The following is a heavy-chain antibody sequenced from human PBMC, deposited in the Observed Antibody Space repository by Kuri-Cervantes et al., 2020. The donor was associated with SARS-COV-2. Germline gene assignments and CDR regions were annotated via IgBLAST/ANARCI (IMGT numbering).Heavy chain of an antibody. CDR2: IIPIFGTA. CDR1: GGTFSSYA. CDR3: ARTLYGSHRIAVAGPLDWYFDL. D-gene: IGHD6-19*01. V-gene: IGHV1-69*06. Sequence: SVKVSCKASGGTFSSYAISWVRQAPGQGLEWMGGIIPIFGTANCAQKFQGRVTITADKSTSTAYMELSSLGSEDTAVYYCARTLYGSHRIAVAGPLDWYFDLWGRGTLVTVSS. J-gene: IGHJ2*01.